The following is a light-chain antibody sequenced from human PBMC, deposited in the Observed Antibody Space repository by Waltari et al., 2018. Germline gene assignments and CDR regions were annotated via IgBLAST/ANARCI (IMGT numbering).Light chain of an antibody. CDR2: AAS. J-gene: IGKJ2*01. V-gene: IGKV1-39*01. Sequence: DIQMTQSPSSLCASVGDRVTITCRASQSISSYLNWYQQKPGKAPKLLIYAASSLQSGVPSRFSGSGSGTDFTLTISSLQPEDVATYYCQQSYSTPYTFGQGTKLEIK. CDR3: QQSYSTPYT. CDR1: QSISSY.